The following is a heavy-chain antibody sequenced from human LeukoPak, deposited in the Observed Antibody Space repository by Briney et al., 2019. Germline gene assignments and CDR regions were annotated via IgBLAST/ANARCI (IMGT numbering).Heavy chain of an antibody. V-gene: IGHV3-9*01. Sequence: GGSLRLSCAASGFTVSSNYMSWVRQAPGKGLEWVSGISWNSGSIGYADSVKGRFTISRDNAKNSLYLQMNSLRAEDTALYYCAKASSVGATTSLDYWGQGTLVTVSS. CDR2: ISWNSGSI. CDR1: GFTVSSNY. D-gene: IGHD1-26*01. CDR3: AKASSVGATTSLDY. J-gene: IGHJ4*02.